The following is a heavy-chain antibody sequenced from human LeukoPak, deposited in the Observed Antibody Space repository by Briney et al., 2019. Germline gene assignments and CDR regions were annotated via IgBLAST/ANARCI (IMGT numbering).Heavy chain of an antibody. Sequence: SDTLSLTCAVYGGSFSGVYYWSWIRQHPGKGLEWVGYIYYSGRTYYNSSLKSRVTISVDTSKNQFSLKLSSVTAADTAVYYCARGIRWLQLSYFDYWGQGTLVTVSS. J-gene: IGHJ4*02. V-gene: IGHV4-31*11. CDR1: GGSFSGVYY. D-gene: IGHD5-24*01. CDR3: ARGIRWLQLSYFDY. CDR2: IYYSGRT.